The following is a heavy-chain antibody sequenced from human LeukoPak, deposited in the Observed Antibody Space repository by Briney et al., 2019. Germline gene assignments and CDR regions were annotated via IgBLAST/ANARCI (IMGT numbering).Heavy chain of an antibody. Sequence: ASVKVSCKASGYTFTSYGISWVRQAPGQGLEWMGWISAYNGNTNYAQKLQGRVTMTTDTSTSTAYMELRSLRSDDTAVYDCARGRLGELQGRFDYWGQGTLVTVSS. CDR1: GYTFTSYG. D-gene: IGHD1-26*01. V-gene: IGHV1-18*01. CDR2: ISAYNGNT. CDR3: ARGRLGELQGRFDY. J-gene: IGHJ4*02.